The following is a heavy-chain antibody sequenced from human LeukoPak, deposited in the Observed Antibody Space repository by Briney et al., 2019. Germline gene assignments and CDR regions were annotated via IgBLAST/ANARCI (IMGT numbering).Heavy chain of an antibody. Sequence: GGSLRLSCAASGFTFSDYYMRWIRQAPGKGLEWVSYISSSGSTIYYADSVKGRFTISRDNAKKSLYLQVNSLRAEDTAVYYCARGLHCGGDCYSGVGYWGQGTLVTVSS. V-gene: IGHV3-11*04. J-gene: IGHJ4*02. CDR3: ARGLHCGGDCYSGVGY. D-gene: IGHD2-21*02. CDR2: ISSSGSTI. CDR1: GFTFSDYY.